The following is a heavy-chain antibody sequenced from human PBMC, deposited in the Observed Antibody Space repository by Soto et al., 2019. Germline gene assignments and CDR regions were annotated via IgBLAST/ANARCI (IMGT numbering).Heavy chain of an antibody. CDR2: ISPDNGNT. D-gene: IGHD5-12*01. CDR3: ARALGYSGYAGMDV. J-gene: IGHJ6*02. CDR1: GYTFTIYG. V-gene: IGHV1-18*01. Sequence: QVQLVQSGGEVKKPGASVKVSCKASGYTFTIYGINWVRQAPGQGLEWMGWISPDNGNTNYAQKLQGRVTMTTDTSTSTAYMELRSLRSNDTAFYSCARALGYSGYAGMDVWGQGTTVTVSS.